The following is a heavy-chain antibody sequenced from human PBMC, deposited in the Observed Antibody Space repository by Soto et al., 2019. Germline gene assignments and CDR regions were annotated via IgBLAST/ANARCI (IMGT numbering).Heavy chain of an antibody. CDR1: GGSFSGYY. CDR3: ARRMRVVGENYYYYMDV. CDR2: INHSGST. V-gene: IGHV4-34*01. D-gene: IGHD2-15*01. Sequence: SETLSLTCAVYGGSFSGYYWSWIRQPPGKGLEWIGEINHSGSTNYNPSLKSRVTISVDTSKNQFSLKLSSVTAADTAVYYCARRMRVVGENYYYYMDVWGKGTTVTVSS. J-gene: IGHJ6*03.